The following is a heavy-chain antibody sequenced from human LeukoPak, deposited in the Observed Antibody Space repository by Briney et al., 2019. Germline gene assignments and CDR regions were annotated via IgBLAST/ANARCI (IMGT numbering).Heavy chain of an antibody. J-gene: IGHJ6*03. CDR3: AKDGDHWGKVGDYYYYYMDV. D-gene: IGHD3-16*01. V-gene: IGHV3-33*06. Sequence: GRSLRLSCAASGFTFSSYGMHWVRQAPGKGLEWVAVIWYDGSNKYYADSVKGRFTISGDNSKNTLYLQMNSLRAEDTAVYYCAKDGDHWGKVGDYYYYYMDVWGKGTTVTVSS. CDR2: IWYDGSNK. CDR1: GFTFSSYG.